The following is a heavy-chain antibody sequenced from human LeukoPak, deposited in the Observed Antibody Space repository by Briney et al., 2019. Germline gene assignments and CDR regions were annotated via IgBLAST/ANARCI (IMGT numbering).Heavy chain of an antibody. V-gene: IGHV1-18*01. CDR2: ISAYNGAT. J-gene: IGHJ4*02. CDR1: GYTFTSYG. Sequence: GASVKVSCKASGYTFTSYGISWVRQPPGQGLEWMGWISAYNGATNYAQKLQGRVTMTTDASANTAYMELRSLTSDDTAVYYCARSPSSSGWYADYWGLGTLVTVSS. D-gene: IGHD6-19*01. CDR3: ARSPSSSGWYADY.